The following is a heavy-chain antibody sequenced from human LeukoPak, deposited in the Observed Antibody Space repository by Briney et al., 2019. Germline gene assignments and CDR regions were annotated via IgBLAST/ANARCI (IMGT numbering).Heavy chain of an antibody. CDR2: ISYDVNDK. Sequence: PGGSLRLSCAASGFIFSNYAMHWVRLAPGKGLVCVAVISYDVNDKYYAESVKGRFTISRDNSKNTLYLQMNSLRDDDSAVYYCARDYKGSLDYWGQGTLVTVSS. V-gene: IGHV3-30-3*01. J-gene: IGHJ4*02. CDR3: ARDYKGSLDY. D-gene: IGHD1-26*01. CDR1: GFIFSNYA.